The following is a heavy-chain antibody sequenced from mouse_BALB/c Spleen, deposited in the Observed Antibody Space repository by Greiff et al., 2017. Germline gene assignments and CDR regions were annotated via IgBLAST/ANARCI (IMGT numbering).Heavy chain of an antibody. CDR1: GFTFSSYG. J-gene: IGHJ2*01. Sequence: EVKLMESGGDLVKPGGSLKLSCPASGFTFSSYGMSWVRQTPDKRLEWVATISSGGSYTYYPDSVKGRFTISRDNAKNTLYLQMSSLKSEDTAMYYCARHETTVVATDRYFDYWGQGTTLTVSS. CDR3: ARHETTVVATDRYFDY. D-gene: IGHD1-1*01. V-gene: IGHV5-6*01. CDR2: ISSGGSYT.